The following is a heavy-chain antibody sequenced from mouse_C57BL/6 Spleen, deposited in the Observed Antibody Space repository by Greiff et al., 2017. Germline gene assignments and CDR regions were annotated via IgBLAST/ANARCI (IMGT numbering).Heavy chain of an antibody. CDR3: ASARDYFDY. CDR1: GFTFSSYG. J-gene: IGHJ2*01. CDR2: ISSGGSYT. V-gene: IGHV5-6*01. Sequence: EVKLMESGGDLVKPGGSLTLSCAASGFTFSSYGVSWVRQTPDKRLEWVATISSGGSYTYYPDSVTGQFTISRENAKNTLYLQMSSLETEDTAMYYCASARDYFDYWGKGTTLTVSS.